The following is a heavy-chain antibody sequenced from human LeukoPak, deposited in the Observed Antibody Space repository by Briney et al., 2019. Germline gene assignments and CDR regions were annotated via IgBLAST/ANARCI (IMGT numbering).Heavy chain of an antibody. CDR3: ARGLYGSSSWDGDY. V-gene: IGHV1-2*04. CDR2: INPNSGGT. Sequence: ASVSLSCTASGYTFTGYYMHCVPEAPGQGLEWMGWINPNSGGTNYAQKFQGWVTMTRDTSISTAYMELSRLRSDDTAVYYCARGLYGSSSWDGDYWGQGTLVTVSS. CDR1: GYTFTGYY. J-gene: IGHJ4*02. D-gene: IGHD6-13*01.